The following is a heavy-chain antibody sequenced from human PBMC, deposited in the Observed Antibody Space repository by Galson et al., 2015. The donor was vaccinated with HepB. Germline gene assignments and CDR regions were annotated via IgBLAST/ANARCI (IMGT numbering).Heavy chain of an antibody. V-gene: IGHV1-69*13. J-gene: IGHJ6*02. CDR3: ARGGYSSGWNRLYYYYGMDV. CDR2: IIPIFGTA. D-gene: IGHD6-19*01. Sequence: SVKVSCKASGGTFSSYAISWVRQAPGQGLEWMGGIIPIFGTANYAQKFQGRVTITADESTSTAYMELSSLRSEDTAVYYCARGGYSSGWNRLYYYYGMDVWGQGTTVTVSS. CDR1: GGTFSSYA.